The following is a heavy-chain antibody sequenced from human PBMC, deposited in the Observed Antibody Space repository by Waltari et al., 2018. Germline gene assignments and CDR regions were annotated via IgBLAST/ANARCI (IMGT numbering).Heavy chain of an antibody. CDR3: AGDRAIGLFFDY. Sequence: QVQLQESGQGLVKPSGTLSLTCAVSGDSISGNYWWGWVRQSPEKGREGIGQFNHSGKTNYNPPLQSRVTISVDKPKNQFSLNLNSVTGADTAVYYCAGDRAIGLFFDYWGRGTLVTVSS. D-gene: IGHD2-2*01. CDR1: GDSISGNYW. CDR2: FNHSGKT. V-gene: IGHV4-4*02. J-gene: IGHJ4*02.